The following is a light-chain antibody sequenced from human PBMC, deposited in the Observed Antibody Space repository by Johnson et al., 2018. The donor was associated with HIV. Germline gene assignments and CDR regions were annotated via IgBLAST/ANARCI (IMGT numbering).Light chain of an antibody. V-gene: IGLV1-51*02. Sequence: HSVLTQPPSVSAAPGQKVTISCSGSSSNIGNKYVSWYQQLPGTAPKLLIYENNKRPSGIPDRFFGSKSGTSDTLDITGLQTGDEADDYCVAWDSSRNAYVFGTGTKVTVL. CDR1: SSNIGNKY. CDR3: VAWDSSRNAYV. CDR2: ENN. J-gene: IGLJ1*01.